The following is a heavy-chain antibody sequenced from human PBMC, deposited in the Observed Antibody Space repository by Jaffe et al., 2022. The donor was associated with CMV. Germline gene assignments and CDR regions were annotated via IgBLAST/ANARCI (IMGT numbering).Heavy chain of an antibody. CDR3: ASSAVVASDT. Sequence: QAQLVESGGGLVSPGGSLRLSCAASGFTFSDVYMTWIRQAPGRGLEWISYISGSGTTTYYADSVKGRFTISRDNTKKSLYLQMDSLRVEDTAVYYCASSAVVASDTWGQGTLVTVSS. CDR1: GFTFSDVY. J-gene: IGHJ5*02. V-gene: IGHV3-11*01. CDR2: ISGSGTTT. D-gene: IGHD3-22*01.